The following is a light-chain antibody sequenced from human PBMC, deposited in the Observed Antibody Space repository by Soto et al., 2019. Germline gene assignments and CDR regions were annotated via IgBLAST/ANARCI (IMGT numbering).Light chain of an antibody. J-gene: IGLJ2*01. Sequence: QSALTQPASVSGSPGQSITISCTGTRSDVGAYNLVSWYQQLPGKAPTLIIYEATKRPSGVSDRFSGSKSGNTASLTISGLQSEDEGNYYCSSYAGTFRLVVFGGGTKLTVL. V-gene: IGLV2-23*01. CDR2: EAT. CDR1: RSDVGAYNL. CDR3: SSYAGTFRLVV.